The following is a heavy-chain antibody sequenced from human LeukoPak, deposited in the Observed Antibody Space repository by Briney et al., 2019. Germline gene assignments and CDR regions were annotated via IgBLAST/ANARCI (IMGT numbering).Heavy chain of an antibody. CDR2: ISGSGGST. J-gene: IGHJ4*02. CDR1: GLTFSSYA. D-gene: IGHD3-3*01. V-gene: IGHV3-23*01. CDR3: AKDYDFWSGFDY. Sequence: PGGSLRLSCAASGLTFSSYAMSWVRQAPGKGLEWVSAISGSGGSTYYADSVKGRFTISRDNSKNTLYLQMNSLRAEDTAVYYCAKDYDFWSGFDYWGQGTLVTVSS.